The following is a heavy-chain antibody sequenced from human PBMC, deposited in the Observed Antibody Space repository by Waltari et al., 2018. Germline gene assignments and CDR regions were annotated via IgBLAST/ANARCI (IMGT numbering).Heavy chain of an antibody. D-gene: IGHD3-10*01. CDR3: ARDYYGSGRRYYFDY. V-gene: IGHV1-2*06. CDR2: INPNSGGT. CDR1: GYTFTGYY. J-gene: IGHJ4*02. Sequence: QVQLVQSGAKVKKPGASVKVSCKASGYTFTGYYMHWVRQAPGQGLEWMGRINPNSGGTNYAQKFQGRVTMTRDTSISTAYMELSRLRSDDTAVYYCARDYYGSGRRYYFDYWGQGTLVTVSS.